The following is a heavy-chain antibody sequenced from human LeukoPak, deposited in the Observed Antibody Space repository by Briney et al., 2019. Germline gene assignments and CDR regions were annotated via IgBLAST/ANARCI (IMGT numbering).Heavy chain of an antibody. Sequence: SVKVSCKASGGTFSNYAINWVRQAPGQGLEWMGGIIPLFGTANYAQKFQGRVTISAVESMSTAYMQLSSLRSVDTAVYYCARGWLAESTVVTPYNYWGQGALVTVSS. J-gene: IGHJ4*02. CDR1: GGTFSNYA. D-gene: IGHD4-23*01. CDR2: IIPLFGTA. CDR3: ARGWLAESTVVTPYNY. V-gene: IGHV1-69*13.